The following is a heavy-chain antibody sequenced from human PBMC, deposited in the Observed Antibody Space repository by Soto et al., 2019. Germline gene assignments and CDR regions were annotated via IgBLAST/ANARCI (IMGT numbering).Heavy chain of an antibody. D-gene: IGHD3-10*01. CDR2: IIPILGIA. Sequence: WASVKVSCKASGGTFSSYTISWVRQAPGQGLEWMGRIIPILGIANYAQKFQGRVTITADKSTSTAYMELSSLRSEDTAVYYCARANRSGSYYSYFDCWGQGTLVTVSS. CDR3: ARANRSGSYYSYFDC. CDR1: GGTFSSYT. V-gene: IGHV1-69*02. J-gene: IGHJ4*02.